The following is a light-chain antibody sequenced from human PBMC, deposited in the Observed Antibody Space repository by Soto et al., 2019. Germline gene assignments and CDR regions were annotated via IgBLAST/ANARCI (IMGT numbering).Light chain of an antibody. J-gene: IGLJ3*02. CDR3: SSYAGSNIWWV. CDR1: SNDIGGWRY. Sequence: QSALTQPPSASGSPGQSVTISCTGTSNDIGGWRYVSWYQQHPGKAPKLIIFEVTKRPSGVPDRFSGSKSGNTASLTVSGLQADDEADYYGSSYAGSNIWWVFGGGTKLTVL. CDR2: EVT. V-gene: IGLV2-8*01.